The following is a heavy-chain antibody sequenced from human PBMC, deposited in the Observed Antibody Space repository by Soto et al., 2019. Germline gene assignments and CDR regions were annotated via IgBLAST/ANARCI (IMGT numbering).Heavy chain of an antibody. Sequence: PGGSLRLSCAASGFTFSSYAMSWVRQAPGKGLEWVSAISGSGGSTYYADSGKGRFTISRDNSKNTLYLQMNGLRAEDTAVYYCAKDYYGSGNYYGMDVWGQGTTVTVSS. CDR1: GFTFSSYA. V-gene: IGHV3-23*01. D-gene: IGHD3-10*01. CDR3: AKDYYGSGNYYGMDV. J-gene: IGHJ6*02. CDR2: ISGSGGST.